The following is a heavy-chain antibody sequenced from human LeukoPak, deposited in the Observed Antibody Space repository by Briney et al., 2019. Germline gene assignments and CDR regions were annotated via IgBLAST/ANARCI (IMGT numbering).Heavy chain of an antibody. J-gene: IGHJ4*02. V-gene: IGHV3-30*03. D-gene: IGHD1-7*01. CDR1: GLTFSRSW. Sequence: GGSLRLSCAASGLTFSRSWMHWVRQAPGKGLEWVAVISYDGSYKYYADSVKGRSTISRDNSKNTLYLQMNSLTAEDTAVYYCARGGGNWNYVRMRAPIDYWGQGTLVTVSS. CDR2: ISYDGSYK. CDR3: ARGGGNWNYVRMRAPIDY.